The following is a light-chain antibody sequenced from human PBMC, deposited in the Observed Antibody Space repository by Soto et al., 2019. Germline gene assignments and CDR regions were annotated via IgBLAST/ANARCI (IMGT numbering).Light chain of an antibody. CDR2: AAS. V-gene: IGKV1-27*01. CDR1: QGINNY. J-gene: IGKJ3*01. Sequence: DIPMTQSPSSLSASVGDRVTITCRASQGINNYVAWYQQKPGKPPKLLIYAASTLQSGVPSRFSGSGSGTDFTLTINSLQPEDVATYSCQKFSSVPVFGPGTKVDIK. CDR3: QKFSSVPV.